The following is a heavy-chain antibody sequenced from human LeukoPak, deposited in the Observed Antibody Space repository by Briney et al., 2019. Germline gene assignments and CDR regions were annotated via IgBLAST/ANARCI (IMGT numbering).Heavy chain of an antibody. Sequence: GGSLRLSCAASGFTFSSYWMHWVRQAPGKGLEWVSSIGFTGTYIYYADSVRGRFTISRDNAKNSLYLQMNSLRAEDTAVYYCARDLGGLPVAIPSWLDPWGQGTLVTVSS. D-gene: IGHD2-2*01. CDR3: ARDLGGLPVAIPSWLDP. CDR1: GFTFSSYW. V-gene: IGHV3-21*01. CDR2: IGFTGTYI. J-gene: IGHJ5*02.